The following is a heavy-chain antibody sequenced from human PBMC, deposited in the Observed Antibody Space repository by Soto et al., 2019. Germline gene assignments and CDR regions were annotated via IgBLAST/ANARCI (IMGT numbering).Heavy chain of an antibody. J-gene: IGHJ5*02. Sequence: GASLRLSCAASGFTFSSYGMHWVRQAPGKGLEWVAVIWYGGSNKYYADSVKGRLTISRDNSKNTLYLQMNSLRAEDTAVYYCARDRNSWFDPWGQGTLVTVPS. CDR1: GFTFSSYG. CDR2: IWYGGSNK. CDR3: ARDRNSWFDP. V-gene: IGHV3-33*01.